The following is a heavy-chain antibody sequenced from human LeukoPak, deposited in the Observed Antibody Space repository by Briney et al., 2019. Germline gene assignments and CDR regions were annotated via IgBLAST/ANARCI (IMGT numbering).Heavy chain of an antibody. V-gene: IGHV1-8*01. J-gene: IGHJ4*02. CDR2: MNPNSGNT. Sequence: ASVKVSCKASGYTFTSYDINWVRQATGQGLEWMGWMNPNSGNTGYAQKFQGRVTMTRNTSISTAYMELSSLRSEDTAVYYCARGLGGSGSYYSNYFDYWGQGTLVTVSS. CDR1: GYTFTSYD. CDR3: ARGLGGSGSYYSNYFDY. D-gene: IGHD3-10*01.